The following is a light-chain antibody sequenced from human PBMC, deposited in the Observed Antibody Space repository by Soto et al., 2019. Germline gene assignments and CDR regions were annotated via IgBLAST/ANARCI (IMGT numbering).Light chain of an antibody. V-gene: IGLV2-14*01. CDR2: EVT. CDR3: ASFRSGTILV. J-gene: IGLJ1*01. Sequence: QSALTQPPSASGSPGQSVTISCTGTTSDVGGYNYVSWYQHSPGKAPRLLIYEVTNRPSGVSKRFSGSKAGNTASLTISGLLDDDESDYFCASFRSGTILVFGTGTKLTVL. CDR1: TSDVGGYNY.